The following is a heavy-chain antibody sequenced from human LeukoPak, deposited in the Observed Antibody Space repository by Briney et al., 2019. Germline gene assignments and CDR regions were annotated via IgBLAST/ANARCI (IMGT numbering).Heavy chain of an antibody. Sequence: WGSLRLSCAASGFTFSSYEMNRVRQAPGKGLEWVSYISSSGSTIYYADSVKGRFTISRDNSKNSLYLQMNSLRAEDTAIYYCAKSGLNRFDYWGQGTLVSVSS. CDR2: ISSSGSTI. J-gene: IGHJ4*02. CDR1: GFTFSSYE. CDR3: AKSGLNRFDY. D-gene: IGHD2-15*01. V-gene: IGHV3-48*03.